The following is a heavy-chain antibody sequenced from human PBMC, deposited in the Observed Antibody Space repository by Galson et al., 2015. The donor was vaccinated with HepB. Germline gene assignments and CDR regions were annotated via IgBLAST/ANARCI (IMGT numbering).Heavy chain of an antibody. CDR2: ISAYNGNT. CDR1: GYTFSSYG. CDR3: ARRDVTISDDAFDI. J-gene: IGHJ3*02. Sequence: SVKVSCKASGYTFSSYGISWVRQAPGQGLEWMGWISAYNGNTNYAQKLQGRVTMTTDTSTSTAYMELRSLRSDDTAVYYCARRDVTISDDAFDIWGQGTMVTVSS. D-gene: IGHD3-3*01. V-gene: IGHV1-18*01.